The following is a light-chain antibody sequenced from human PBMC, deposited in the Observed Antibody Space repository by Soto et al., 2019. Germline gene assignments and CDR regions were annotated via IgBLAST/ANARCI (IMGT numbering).Light chain of an antibody. CDR2: DAS. J-gene: IGKJ2*01. Sequence: DIQMTQSPSSLSASVGDRVTITCQASQDIRNYLNWYQQKPGKAPKLLIYDASYLETGVPSRFSGSGSGTDSTFTIDSMQPLDIATAYSQLYVAFPQTFGQGTNLEIK. CDR1: QDIRNY. CDR3: QLYVAFPQT. V-gene: IGKV1-33*01.